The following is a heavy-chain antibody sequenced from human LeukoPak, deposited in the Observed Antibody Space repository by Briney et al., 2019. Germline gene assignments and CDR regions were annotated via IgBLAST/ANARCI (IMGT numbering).Heavy chain of an antibody. CDR2: IYSGGSA. CDR3: ARGVTTVTT. V-gene: IGHV3-66*01. D-gene: IGHD4-17*01. J-gene: IGHJ5*02. Sequence: GGSLRLSCAASGFTVSNNYMGWVRPAPGKGLEWVSFIYSGGSAYYADSVKGRFTISRDNSKNTLFLQMNSLRAEDTAVYYCARGVTTVTTWGQGTLVTVSS. CDR1: GFTVSNNY.